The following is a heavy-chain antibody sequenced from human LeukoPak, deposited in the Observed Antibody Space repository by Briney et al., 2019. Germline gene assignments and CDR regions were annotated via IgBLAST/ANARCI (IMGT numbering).Heavy chain of an antibody. CDR1: GGSINNYY. J-gene: IGHJ1*01. V-gene: IGHV4-59*08. CDR2: ISYRGST. CDR3: ARRRYYDSTGYLD. D-gene: IGHD3-22*01. Sequence: PSETLSLTCTVSGGSINNYYWSWIRQPPGKGLEWIGHISYRGSTYYSPSLKSRVSISIDTSNNQFSLTLNSVTAADTALYFCARRRYYDSTGYLDWGQGTLVTVSS.